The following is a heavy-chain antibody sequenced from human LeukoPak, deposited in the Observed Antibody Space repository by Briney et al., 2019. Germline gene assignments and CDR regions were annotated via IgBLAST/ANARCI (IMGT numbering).Heavy chain of an antibody. CDR3: ARDRAHGDYSDFSHFDY. Sequence: PGGSLRLSCAASGYIFSDYYMSWIRQAPGKGLEWVSYISSSSSYTNYADSVKGRFTISRDNARNSLYLQINSLRAEDTAVYYCARDRAHGDYSDFSHFDYWGQGTLVTVSS. D-gene: IGHD4-11*01. CDR1: GYIFSDYY. J-gene: IGHJ4*02. CDR2: ISSSSSYT. V-gene: IGHV3-11*05.